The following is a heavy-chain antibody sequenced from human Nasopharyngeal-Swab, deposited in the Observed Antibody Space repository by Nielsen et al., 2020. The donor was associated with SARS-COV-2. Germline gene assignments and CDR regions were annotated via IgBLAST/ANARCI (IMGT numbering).Heavy chain of an antibody. CDR1: GLTLSIYN. D-gene: IGHD5-12*01. J-gene: IGHJ3*02. V-gene: IGHV3-21*01. CDR2: IGGSSDDS. CDR3: AREDRPHIGGFDI. Sequence: GESLKISCAASGLTLSIYNMNWVRQAPGKGLEWVSLIGGSSDDSIYADSVKGRFTISRDNAKNSLYLPISSLSAEDTAVYYCAREDRPHIGGFDIWGQGTMVTVSS.